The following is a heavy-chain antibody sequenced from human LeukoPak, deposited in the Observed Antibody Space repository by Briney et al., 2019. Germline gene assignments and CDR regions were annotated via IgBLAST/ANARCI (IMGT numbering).Heavy chain of an antibody. CDR1: GYTFTGYY. Sequence: ASVKVSCKASGYTFTGYYMHWVRQAPGQGLEWMGWINPNSGDTHYAQKFQGRVTMTRDTSINTAYMELSRLRSGDTAVYYCVRRECSGGSCYSAGFDYWGQGTLVTVSP. V-gene: IGHV1-2*02. J-gene: IGHJ4*02. CDR3: VRRECSGGSCYSAGFDY. D-gene: IGHD2-15*01. CDR2: INPNSGDT.